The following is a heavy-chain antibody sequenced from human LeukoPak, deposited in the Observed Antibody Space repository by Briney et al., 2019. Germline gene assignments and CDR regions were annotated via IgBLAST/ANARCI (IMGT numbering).Heavy chain of an antibody. V-gene: IGHV4-39*01. CDR3: ARQGSGNYLSPVNY. CDR1: GGSISGSSYY. CDR2: IYYSGST. D-gene: IGHD1-26*01. J-gene: IGHJ4*02. Sequence: SETLSLTCTVSGGSISGSSYYWGWIRQPPGKGLEWIGTIYYSGSTYYNPSLKSRVTISVDTSKNQFSLKLSSVTAADTAVYYCARQGSGNYLSPVNYWGQGTLVTVSS.